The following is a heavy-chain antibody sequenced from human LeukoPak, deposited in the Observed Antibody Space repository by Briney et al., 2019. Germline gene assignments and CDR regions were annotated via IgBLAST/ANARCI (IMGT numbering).Heavy chain of an antibody. J-gene: IGHJ6*02. CDR3: ARSHSSGWYDPTYYGMDV. V-gene: IGHV3-21*01. CDR1: GFTFSSYS. CDR2: ISSSSSYI. D-gene: IGHD6-19*01. Sequence: GGSLRLSCAASGFTFSSYSMDWVRQAPGKGLEWVSSISSSSSYIYYADSVKGRFTISRDNAKNSLYLQMNSLRAEDTAVYYCARSHSSGWYDPTYYGMDVWGQGTTVTVSS.